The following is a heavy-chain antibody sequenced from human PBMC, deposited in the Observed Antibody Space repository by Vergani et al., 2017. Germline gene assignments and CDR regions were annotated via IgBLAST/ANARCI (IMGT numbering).Heavy chain of an antibody. V-gene: IGHV4-61*02. J-gene: IGHJ4*02. CDR3: ARLHYYGSGTT. CDR1: GGSISSGSYY. CDR2: VYTSGST. D-gene: IGHD3-10*01. Sequence: QVQLQESGPGLVKPSQTLSLTCTVSGGSISSGSYYWSWIRQPAGKGLEWIGRVYTSGSTNYNPALKSRVTMAVDTSKTQFSLKLSSVTAADTAVYYCARLHYYGSGTTWGQGTLVTVSS.